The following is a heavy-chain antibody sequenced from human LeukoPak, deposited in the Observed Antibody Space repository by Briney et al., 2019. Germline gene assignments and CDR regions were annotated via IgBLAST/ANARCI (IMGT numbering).Heavy chain of an antibody. CDR2: IKSKTDGGTI. CDR1: GFTFSNAW. J-gene: IGHJ4*02. CDR3: TTGVRDSSGYYNFDY. V-gene: IGHV3-15*01. Sequence: GGSLRLSCAASGFTFSNAWMNWVRQSPGKGLEWVGRIKSKTDGGTIDYGAPVKGRFTISRDDSKNTLFLQMNSLKTEDTAMYHYTTGVRDSSGYYNFDYWGQGTLVTVSS. D-gene: IGHD3-22*01.